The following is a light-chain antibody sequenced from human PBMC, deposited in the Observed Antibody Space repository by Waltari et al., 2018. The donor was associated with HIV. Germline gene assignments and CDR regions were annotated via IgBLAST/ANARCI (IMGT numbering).Light chain of an antibody. V-gene: IGLV1-44*01. Sequence: QSVLTQPPSVSGTPGQRVTISCSGSRSDIGSKTVNWYQKFPGTAPKLLIYSDNQRPAGVPDRSSGSKSGTSASLAIGGLQAEDEADYVCAAWDDSLTVSYVFGTGTKVTVL. J-gene: IGLJ1*01. CDR1: RSDIGSKT. CDR3: AAWDDSLTVSYV. CDR2: SDN.